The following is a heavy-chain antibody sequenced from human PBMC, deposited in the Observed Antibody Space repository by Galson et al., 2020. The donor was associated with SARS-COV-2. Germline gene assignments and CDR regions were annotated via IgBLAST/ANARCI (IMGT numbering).Heavy chain of an antibody. D-gene: IGHD2-15*01. J-gene: IGHJ6*02. CDR3: ARGGPIVVDPTGTLRSIYGMAV. CDR2: INYIGST. V-gene: IGHV4-34*01. Sequence: SQTISLTCAVSGGSFSGYYWTWTRQPPGKGLEWVGEINYIGSTDYNPSLKSRVTISLDTSKNQFSLKLTSVTAADMAVYYCARGGPIVVDPTGTLRSIYGMAVCDRGTTVTVSS. CDR1: GGSFSGYY.